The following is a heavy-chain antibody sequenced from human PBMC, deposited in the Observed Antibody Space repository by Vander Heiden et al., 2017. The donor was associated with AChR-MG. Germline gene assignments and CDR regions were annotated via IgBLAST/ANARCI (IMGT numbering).Heavy chain of an antibody. CDR2: IYYSGST. V-gene: IGHV4-39*01. D-gene: IGHD3-22*01. CDR1: GGSISSSSYY. Sequence: QLQLQESGPGLVKPSETLSLTCTVSGGSISSSSYYWGWIRQPPGKGLEWIGSIYYSGSTYYNPSLKSRVTISVDTSKNQFSLKLSSVTAADTAVYYCASGYYYDSSGYHYWGQGTLVTVSS. CDR3: ASGYYYDSSGYHY. J-gene: IGHJ4*02.